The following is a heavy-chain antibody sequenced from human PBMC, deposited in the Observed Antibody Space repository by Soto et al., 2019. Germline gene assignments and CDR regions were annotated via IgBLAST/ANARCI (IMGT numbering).Heavy chain of an antibody. CDR1: QFTFSVYT. D-gene: IGHD6-13*01. CDR3: ASAAAAGGLDQFHYGMDV. V-gene: IGHV3-21*01. J-gene: IGHJ6*02. CDR2: ISTSGSQI. Sequence: GGSLRLSCAASQFTFSVYTMHWVRQAPGKGLEWISSISTSGSQIFYADSVKGRFTISRDNAKNSLILQMTGLKGEDTAVYYCASAAAAGGLDQFHYGMDVWGQGTTVTVSS.